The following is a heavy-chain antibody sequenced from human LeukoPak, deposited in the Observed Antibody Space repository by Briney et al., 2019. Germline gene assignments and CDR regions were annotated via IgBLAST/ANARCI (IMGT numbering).Heavy chain of an antibody. CDR1: GDSINSYH. V-gene: IGHV4-59*01. J-gene: IGHJ1*01. CDR2: FYYSGVT. D-gene: IGHD6-13*01. Sequence: SETLSLTCTISGDSINSYHWSWLRQPPGSKLEWIGYFYYSGVTNYNPSLKSRVTMSLDTSKKQFSLKLNSVTAADTAVYYCARVAAGIGFFQHWGQGTLVTVSS. CDR3: ARVAAGIGFFQH.